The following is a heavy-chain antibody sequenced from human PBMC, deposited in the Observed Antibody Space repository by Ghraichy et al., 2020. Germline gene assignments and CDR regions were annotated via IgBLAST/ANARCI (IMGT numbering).Heavy chain of an antibody. J-gene: IGHJ6*02. CDR3: AKQLSALLYYGMDV. CDR1: GYTFTGYY. Sequence: ASVKVSCKASGYTFTGYYMHWVRQAPGQGLEWMGRINPNSGGTNYAQKFQGRVTMTRDTSISTAYMELSRLRSDDTAVYYCAKQLSALLYYGMDVWGQGTTVTVSS. D-gene: IGHD6-13*01. CDR2: INPNSGGT. V-gene: IGHV1-2*06.